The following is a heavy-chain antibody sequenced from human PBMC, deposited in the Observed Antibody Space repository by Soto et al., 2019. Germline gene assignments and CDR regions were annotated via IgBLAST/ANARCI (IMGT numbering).Heavy chain of an antibody. CDR2: ISYDGSNK. Sequence: GGSLRLSCAASGFTFSSYGMHWVRQAPGKGLEWVAVISYDGSNKYYADSVKGRFTISRDNSKNKLYLQMNSLRAEDTAGYYCAKDHIPVVADSSHLDYWGQGTLVTVSS. D-gene: IGHD2-15*01. CDR3: AKDHIPVVADSSHLDY. CDR1: GFTFSSYG. V-gene: IGHV3-30*18. J-gene: IGHJ4*02.